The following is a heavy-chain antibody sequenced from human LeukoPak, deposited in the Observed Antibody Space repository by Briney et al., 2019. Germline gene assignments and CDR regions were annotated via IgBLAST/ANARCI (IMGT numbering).Heavy chain of an antibody. J-gene: IGHJ4*02. CDR1: GGSISSSSYY. D-gene: IGHD1-26*01. V-gene: IGHV4-39*07. Sequence: SETLSLTCTVSGGSISSSSYYWGWIRQPPGKGLEWIGSIYYSGSTYYNPSLKSRVTISVDTSKNQFSLKLSSVTAADTAVYYCATRLSGSYPYYFDYWGQGTLVTVSS. CDR3: ATRLSGSYPYYFDY. CDR2: IYYSGST.